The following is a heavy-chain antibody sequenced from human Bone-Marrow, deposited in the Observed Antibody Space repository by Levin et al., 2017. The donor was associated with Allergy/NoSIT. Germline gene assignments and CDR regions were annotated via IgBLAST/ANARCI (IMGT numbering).Heavy chain of an antibody. J-gene: IGHJ6*02. CDR1: GGTFSSYA. V-gene: IGHV1-69*01. CDR3: ARADINVLRFLERYNYGMDV. D-gene: IGHD3-3*01. Sequence: KISCKASGGTFSSYAISWVRQAPGQGLEWMGGIIPIFGTANYAQKFQGRVTITADESTSTAYMELSSLRSEDTAVYYCARADINVLRFLERYNYGMDVWGQGTTVTVSS. CDR2: IIPIFGTA.